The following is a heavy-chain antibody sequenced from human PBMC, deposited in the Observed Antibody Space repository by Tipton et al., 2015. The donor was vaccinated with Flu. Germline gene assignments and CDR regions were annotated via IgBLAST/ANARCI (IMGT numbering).Heavy chain of an antibody. V-gene: IGHV3-64*02. Sequence: SLRLSCAASGFTFSVYAMHWVRQAPGKGLEYLSGISGSGSATNYADSVKGRFTISRDNSKDTLYLQMSSLRPEDTGVYFCARAGGPGSLNDYWGQGTLVTVSS. J-gene: IGHJ4*02. CDR3: ARAGGPGSLNDY. CDR1: GFTFSVYA. D-gene: IGHD3-10*01. CDR2: ISGSGSAT.